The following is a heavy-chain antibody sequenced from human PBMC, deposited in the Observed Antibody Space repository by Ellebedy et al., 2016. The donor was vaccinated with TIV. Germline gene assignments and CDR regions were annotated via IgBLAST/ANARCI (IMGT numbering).Heavy chain of an antibody. V-gene: IGHV4-39*07. D-gene: IGHD3-16*01. CDR1: SGSVSRSSYY. CDR2: IYSGTT. CDR3: ARGGNWAFDY. J-gene: IGHJ4*02. Sequence: SETLSLTCTVSSGSVSRSSYYWGWIRQPPGKRLEWIANIYSGTTYYNPSLKSRVTISVDTSKNQFSLKLSSVTAADTAMYYCARGGNWAFDYWGQGAMVTVSS.